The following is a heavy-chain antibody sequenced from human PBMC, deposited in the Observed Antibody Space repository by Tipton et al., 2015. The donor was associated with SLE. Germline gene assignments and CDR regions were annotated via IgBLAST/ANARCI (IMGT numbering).Heavy chain of an antibody. CDR2: IQYTGST. Sequence: TLSLTCTVSGGSISSRPYCWTWLRQHPGKGLEWIGYIQYTGSTYYNPSLKSRITISLDTSENQFSLKVNSVTAADTAVYYCASSSNWFWYFDLWGRGTLITVSS. V-gene: IGHV4-31*03. CDR1: GGSISSRPYC. J-gene: IGHJ2*01. D-gene: IGHD6-13*01. CDR3: ASSSNWFWYFDL.